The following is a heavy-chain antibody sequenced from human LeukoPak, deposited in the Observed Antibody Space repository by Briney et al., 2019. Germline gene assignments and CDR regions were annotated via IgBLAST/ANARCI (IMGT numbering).Heavy chain of an antibody. CDR2: ISGSGGST. D-gene: IGHD1-26*01. CDR3: AKDVVGAINYFDY. J-gene: IGHJ4*02. CDR1: AFTFSIYA. V-gene: IGHV3-23*01. Sequence: PGGSLRLSCAASAFTFSIYAMSWVRQAPGKGLEWVSGISGSGGSTYYADSVKGRFTISRNNSKNTLYLQMNSLRADDTAVYYCAKDVVGAINYFDYWGQGTLVTVSS.